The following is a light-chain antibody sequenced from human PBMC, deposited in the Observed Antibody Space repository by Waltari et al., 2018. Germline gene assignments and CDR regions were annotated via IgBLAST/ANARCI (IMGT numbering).Light chain of an antibody. J-gene: IGLJ3*02. CDR1: NSDVGGYNY. CDR2: DVT. V-gene: IGLV2-11*01. Sequence: SALTQPRSVSGSPGQSVTISCTGTNSDVGGYNYGPWYQHHPGKAPNLMIFDVTQRPSGVPDRFSGSKSANTASLTISGLQAEDEADYYCCSFAGTYTWVFGGGTKVTVL. CDR3: CSFAGTYTWV.